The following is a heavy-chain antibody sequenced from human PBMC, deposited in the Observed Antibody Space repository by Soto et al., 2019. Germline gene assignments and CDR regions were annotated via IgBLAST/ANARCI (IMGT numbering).Heavy chain of an antibody. V-gene: IGHV1-8*01. CDR1: GYTFTSYD. D-gene: IGHD6-19*01. Sequence: ASVKVSCKASGYTFTSYDINWVRQATGQGLEWMGWMNPNSGNTGYAQKFQGRVTMTRNTSISTAYMELSSLRSEDTAVYYCARSRRGAYSSGWYSPSGYYNYGIDVWGQGTKVTVSS. CDR2: MNPNSGNT. J-gene: IGHJ6*02. CDR3: ARSRRGAYSSGWYSPSGYYNYGIDV.